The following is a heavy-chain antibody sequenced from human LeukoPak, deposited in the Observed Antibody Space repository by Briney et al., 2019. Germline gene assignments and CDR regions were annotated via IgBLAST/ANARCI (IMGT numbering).Heavy chain of an antibody. CDR1: GFTFSSYA. V-gene: IGHV3-30-3*01. CDR2: ISYDGSNK. Sequence: PGRSLRLSCAASGFTFSSYAMHWVRQAPGKGLEWVAVISYDGSNKYYADSVKGRFTISRDNSKNTLYLQMNSLRAEDTAVYYCARAARDPDYYGSGSQGYYYYYMDVWGKGTTVTVSS. D-gene: IGHD3-10*01. CDR3: ARAARDPDYYGSGSQGYYYYYMDV. J-gene: IGHJ6*03.